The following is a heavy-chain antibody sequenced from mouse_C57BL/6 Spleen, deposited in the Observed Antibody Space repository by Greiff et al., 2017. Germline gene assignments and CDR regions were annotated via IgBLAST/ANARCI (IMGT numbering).Heavy chain of an antibody. CDR3: ARIERLHRSGGYAMDY. J-gene: IGHJ4*01. D-gene: IGHD2-13*01. V-gene: IGHV8-8*01. CDR2: IWWDDDK. CDR1: GFSLSTFGMG. Sequence: QVTLKVSGPGILQPSQTLSLTCSFSGFSLSTFGMGVGWIRQPSGKGLEWLAHIWWDDDKYYNPALKSRLTISKDTSKNQVFLKIANVDTADTATYYCARIERLHRSGGYAMDYWGQGTSVTVSS.